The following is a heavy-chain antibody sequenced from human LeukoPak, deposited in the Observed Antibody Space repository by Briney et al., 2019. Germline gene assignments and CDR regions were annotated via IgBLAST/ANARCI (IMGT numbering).Heavy chain of an antibody. CDR3: ARGNYYDNSGYSY. J-gene: IGHJ4*02. D-gene: IGHD3-22*01. CDR1: DYTFTNYG. V-gene: IGHV1-18*04. CDR2: ISADKGNT. Sequence: ASVKVSCKASDYTFTNYGISWVRQAPGQGLEWMGWISADKGNTKYAQKLQGRVTMTTDTSTSTAYMELRSLRSDDTAVYYCARGNYYDNSGYSYWGQGTLVTVSS.